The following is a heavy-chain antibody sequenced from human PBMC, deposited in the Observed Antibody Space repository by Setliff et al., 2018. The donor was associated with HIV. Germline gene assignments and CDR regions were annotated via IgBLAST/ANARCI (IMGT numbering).Heavy chain of an antibody. CDR1: GVSFSGYY. CDR2: IDHSGST. V-gene: IGHV4-34*01. D-gene: IGHD6-19*01. CDR3: ARGVYNSGWYLLTRLDP. J-gene: IGHJ5*02. Sequence: TLSLTCAVYGVSFSGYYWNWIRQTPGKGLEWIGEIDHSGSTNYNPSLKSRVTISLDTSKNQFSLRLTSVTAADTAVYYCARGVYNSGWYLLTRLDPWGQGVLVTVSS.